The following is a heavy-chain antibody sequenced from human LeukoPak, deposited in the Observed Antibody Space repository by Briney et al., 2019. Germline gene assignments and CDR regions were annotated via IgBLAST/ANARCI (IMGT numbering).Heavy chain of an antibody. CDR2: FSYDGSNK. CDR3: AKVRSSGCLDCYFDY. V-gene: IGHV3-30*18. J-gene: IGHJ4*02. Sequence: GGSLRLSCAASGFTFSSYGMHWVRQAPGKGLEWVAVFSYDGSNKYYADSVKGRFTISRDNSKNTVYLQANSLRAEDTAVYYCAKVRSSGCLDCYFDYWGRGTLVTVSS. D-gene: IGHD6-19*01. CDR1: GFTFSSYG.